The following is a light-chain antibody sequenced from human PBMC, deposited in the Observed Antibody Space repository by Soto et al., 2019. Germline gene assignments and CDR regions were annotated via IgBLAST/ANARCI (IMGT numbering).Light chain of an antibody. V-gene: IGKV3-11*01. CDR3: QQHSAWPWT. J-gene: IGKJ1*01. Sequence: EIVLTQSPATLSLSPGDRATLSCRASQSVGSLLAWYQQKPGQAPRLLMYFASTRATGIPPRFSGSGSGTDFTLTIDSLEPEDFAAYYCQQHSAWPWTFGQGTKVDIK. CDR2: FAS. CDR1: QSVGSL.